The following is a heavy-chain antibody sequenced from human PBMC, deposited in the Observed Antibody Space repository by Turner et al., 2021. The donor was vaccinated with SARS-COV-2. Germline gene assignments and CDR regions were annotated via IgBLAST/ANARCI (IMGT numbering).Heavy chain of an antibody. D-gene: IGHD3-9*01. CDR2: ITLSLGRA. V-gene: IGHV1-69*04. J-gene: IGHJ4*02. Sequence: QVQLVQSGAEVKKPGSSVMVSSKASGSTFSSYGIIWVRPAPGQGLGWMGRITLSLGRANYAQKFQGRVTITADKSTGTAYMELSSLRSEDTAVYYCARERYYDILTGPLQWDFDYWGQGTLVTVSS. CDR1: GSTFSSYG. CDR3: ARERYYDILTGPLQWDFDY.